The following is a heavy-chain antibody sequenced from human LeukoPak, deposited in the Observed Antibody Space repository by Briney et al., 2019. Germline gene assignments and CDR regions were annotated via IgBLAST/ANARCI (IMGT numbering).Heavy chain of an antibody. J-gene: IGHJ6*02. CDR3: ARLSSDYSGYYYYGMDV. CDR2: IYYSGST. V-gene: IGHV4-39*07. D-gene: IGHD4-17*01. Sequence: SETLSLTCTVSGGSISSSSYYWDWIRQPPGKGLEWIGSIYYSGSTYSHPSLKSRVTISVDTSKNQFSLKLASVTAADTAVYYCARLSSDYSGYYYYGMDVWGQGTTVTVSS. CDR1: GGSISSSSYY.